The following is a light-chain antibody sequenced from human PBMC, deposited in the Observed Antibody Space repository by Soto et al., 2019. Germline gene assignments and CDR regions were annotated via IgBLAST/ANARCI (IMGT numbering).Light chain of an antibody. CDR3: SSYAGSNNLL. V-gene: IGLV2-8*01. CDR2: EVN. CDR1: NSDIGNYNF. Sequence: QSVLTQPPSASGSPGQSVAISCTGTNSDIGNYNFVSWYQQHPGKAPKLMIYEVNKRPSGVTDRFSGSKSGNTASLTVSGRQPEDEADYYCSSYAGSNNLLFGGGTKLTVL. J-gene: IGLJ2*01.